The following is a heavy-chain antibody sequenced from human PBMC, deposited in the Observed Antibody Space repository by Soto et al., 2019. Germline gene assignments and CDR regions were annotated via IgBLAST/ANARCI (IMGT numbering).Heavy chain of an antibody. CDR3: ARPTDYHYGMQV. V-gene: IGHV5-51*01. J-gene: IGHJ6*02. CDR2: IYPHDSDT. D-gene: IGHD4-17*01. Sequence: GESLKISCKGSGYNFQTYWIAWVRQMPGKGLEWMGFIYPHDSDTRYSPSFRGQVTISADKSINTAYLQWTSLKASDTAIYFCARPTDYHYGMQVWGQGTTVTVSS. CDR1: GYNFQTYW.